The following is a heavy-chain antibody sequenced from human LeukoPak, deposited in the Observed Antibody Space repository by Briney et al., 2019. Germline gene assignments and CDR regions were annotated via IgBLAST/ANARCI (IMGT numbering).Heavy chain of an antibody. V-gene: IGHV3-30-3*01. D-gene: IGHD3-9*01. CDR3: ARAYYDIFWYFDL. CDR2: ISYDGSNK. CDR1: GFTFSSYA. J-gene: IGHJ2*01. Sequence: GGSLRLSCVASGFTFSSYAMHWVRQAPGKGLEWVEVISYDGSNKYYADSVKGRFTISRDNSKNTLYLQMNSLRAEDTAVYYCARAYYDIFWYFDLWGRGTLVTVSS.